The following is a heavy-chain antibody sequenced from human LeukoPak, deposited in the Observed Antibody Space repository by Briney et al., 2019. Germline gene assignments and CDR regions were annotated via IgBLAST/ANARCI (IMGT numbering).Heavy chain of an antibody. V-gene: IGHV4-59*01. CDR3: ARGNWFDP. J-gene: IGHJ5*02. CDR2: IYYSGST. CDR1: GGSISSYY. Sequence: SETLSLTCTVSGGSISSYYWNWIRQPPGKGLEWIGYIYYSGSTNCNPSLKSRVTISIDTSKNQFSLKLSAVTAADTAVYYCARGNWFDPWGQGTLVTVSS.